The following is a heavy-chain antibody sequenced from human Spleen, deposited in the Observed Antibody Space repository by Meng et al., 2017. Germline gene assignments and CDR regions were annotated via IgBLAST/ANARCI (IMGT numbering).Heavy chain of an antibody. CDR3: AKDADGSGSYYSVWWYFDL. CDR1: GFSVSHNY. Sequence: GESLKISCAASGFSVSHNYMSWVRQAPGKGLEWVSVIYSGGNTYYADSVKGRFTISRDNSKNMLYLQMNSLRAEDTAVYYCAKDADGSGSYYSVWWYFDLWGRGTLVTVSS. D-gene: IGHD3-10*01. CDR2: IYSGGNT. V-gene: IGHV3-53*01. J-gene: IGHJ2*01.